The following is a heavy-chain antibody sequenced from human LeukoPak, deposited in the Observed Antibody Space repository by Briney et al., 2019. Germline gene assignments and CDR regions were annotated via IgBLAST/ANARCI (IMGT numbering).Heavy chain of an antibody. J-gene: IGHJ4*02. CDR1: GYSISSGYY. Sequence: PSETLSLTCTVSGYSISSGYYWGWIRQPPGKGLEWIGSIYHSGNTNYNPSLKRRAAISLDKSSNQFSLRLTSVTAADTAMYFCAREEMPGKFDYWGQGILVTVSS. D-gene: IGHD1-26*01. CDR3: AREEMPGKFDY. V-gene: IGHV4-38-2*02. CDR2: IYHSGNT.